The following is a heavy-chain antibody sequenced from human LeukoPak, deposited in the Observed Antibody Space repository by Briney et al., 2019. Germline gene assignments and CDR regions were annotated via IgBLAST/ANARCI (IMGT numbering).Heavy chain of an antibody. CDR2: ITSPVGHI. D-gene: IGHD6-19*01. Sequence: GGSLRLSCVASGLTFSSYSMNWVRQAPGKGLEWVASITSPVGHIYYADSLKGRITISRDNAKSSLYLLMNSLRAEDTAVYYCATDGQSSGWYGFDYWGQGTLVTVSS. CDR3: ATDGQSSGWYGFDY. J-gene: IGHJ4*02. V-gene: IGHV3-21*01. CDR1: GLTFSSYS.